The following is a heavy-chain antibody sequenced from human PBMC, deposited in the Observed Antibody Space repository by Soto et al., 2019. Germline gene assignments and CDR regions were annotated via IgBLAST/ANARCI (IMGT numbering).Heavy chain of an antibody. J-gene: IGHJ4*02. CDR1: GGTFSSYA. V-gene: IGHV1-69*13. CDR2: IIPIFGTA. CDR3: ARVAVAGTNYFDY. Sequence: SVKVSCKASGGTFSSYAISWVRQAPGQGLEWMGGIIPIFGTANYAQKFQGRVTITADESTSTAYMELSSLRSEDTAVYYCARVAVAGTNYFDYCGQGTRVTVSS. D-gene: IGHD6-19*01.